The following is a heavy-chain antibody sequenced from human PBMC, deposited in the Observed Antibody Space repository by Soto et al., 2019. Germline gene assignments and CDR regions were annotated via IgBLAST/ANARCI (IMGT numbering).Heavy chain of an antibody. D-gene: IGHD1-1*01. CDR1: GGSISSSNW. Sequence: SETLSLTCAVSGGSISSSNWWSWVRQPPGKGLEWIGEIYHSGRTSYNPSLKSRITVSLDKSKNQFSLSLSSATAADTAVYYCARHVHSSGNEAFDYWGQGTLVTVSS. V-gene: IGHV4-4*02. CDR2: IYHSGRT. CDR3: ARHVHSSGNEAFDY. J-gene: IGHJ4*02.